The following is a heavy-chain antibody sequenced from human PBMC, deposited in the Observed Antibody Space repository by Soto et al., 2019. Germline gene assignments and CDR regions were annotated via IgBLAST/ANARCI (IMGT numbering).Heavy chain of an antibody. CDR3: ARAGTVFGVVTPGLDP. V-gene: IGHV4-30-4*01. D-gene: IGHD3-3*01. CDR2: IYYSGST. Sequence: SETLSLTCTVSGGSISSGDYYWSWIRQPPGKGLEWIGYIYYSGSTYYNPSLKSRVTISVDTSKNQFSLKLSSVTAADTAVYYCARAGTVFGVVTPGLDPWGQGTLVTVSS. CDR1: GGSISSGDYY. J-gene: IGHJ5*02.